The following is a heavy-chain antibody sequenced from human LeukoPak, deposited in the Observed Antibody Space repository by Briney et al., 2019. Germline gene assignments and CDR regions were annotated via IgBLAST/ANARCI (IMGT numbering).Heavy chain of an antibody. Sequence: SETLSLTCTVSGGSISGYYWSGIRQPAGKGLEWIGRIYTSGSTNYNPSLKSRVNMSVDTSKNQFSLKLSSVTAADTAVYYCARGFLDAFDIWGQGTMVTVSS. CDR2: IYTSGST. V-gene: IGHV4-4*07. CDR3: ARGFLDAFDI. CDR1: GGSISGYY. J-gene: IGHJ3*02.